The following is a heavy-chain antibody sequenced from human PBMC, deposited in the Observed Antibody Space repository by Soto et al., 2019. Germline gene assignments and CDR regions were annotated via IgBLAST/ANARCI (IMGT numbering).Heavy chain of an antibody. CDR3: ARGLEEQWLLRYYYYGMDV. V-gene: IGHV4-34*01. Sequence: SETLSLTCAVYGGSFSVYYWSWIRQPPGKGLEWIGEINHSGSTNYNPSLKSRVTISVDTSKNQFSLELSSVTAADTAVYYCARGLEEQWLLRYYYYGMDVWGQGTTVTVSS. D-gene: IGHD6-19*01. CDR1: GGSFSVYY. CDR2: INHSGST. J-gene: IGHJ6*02.